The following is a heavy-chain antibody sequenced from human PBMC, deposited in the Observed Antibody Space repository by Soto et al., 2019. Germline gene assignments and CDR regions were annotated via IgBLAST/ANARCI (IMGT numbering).Heavy chain of an antibody. CDR3: ARIIGYCRNNDCSWTFDV. CDR2: FYPGDSTS. V-gene: IGHV5-51*01. D-gene: IGHD2-15*01. CDR1: GYSFISYW. Sequence: PGESLKISCKTSGYSFISYWVAWVRQLPGKGLEWMGTFYPGDSTSTYSPSFQGQVTISVDTSITTAYLQLNSLNASDTAMYYCARIIGYCRNNDCSWTFDVWGQGTMVTVSS. J-gene: IGHJ3*01.